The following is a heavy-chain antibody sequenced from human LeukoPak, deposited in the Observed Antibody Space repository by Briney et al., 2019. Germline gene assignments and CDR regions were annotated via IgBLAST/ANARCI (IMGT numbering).Heavy chain of an antibody. J-gene: IGHJ6*02. CDR1: GGSFSSYY. CDR2: INHSGST. V-gene: IGHV4-34*01. CDR3: ARGERGYGMDV. Sequence: SETLSLTCAVYGGSFSSYYWSWIRQPPGKGLEWIGEINHSGSTNYNPSLKSRVTISVDTSKNQFSLKLSSVTAADTAVYYCARGERGYGMDVWGQGTTVTVSS. D-gene: IGHD1-1*01.